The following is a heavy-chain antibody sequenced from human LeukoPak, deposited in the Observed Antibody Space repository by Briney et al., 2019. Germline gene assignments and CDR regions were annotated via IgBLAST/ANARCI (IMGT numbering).Heavy chain of an antibody. V-gene: IGHV3-11*01. CDR1: GFTFSDYY. J-gene: IGHJ5*02. CDR2: ISSSSSTI. CDR3: ARRFSLWSGYLWADWFDP. D-gene: IGHD3-3*01. Sequence: GGSLRLSCAASGFTFSDYYMSWIRQAPGKGLEWVSYISSSSSTIYYADSVKGRFTISRDNAKNSLYLQMNSLRAEDTAVYYCARRFSLWSGYLWADWFDPWGQGTLVTVSS.